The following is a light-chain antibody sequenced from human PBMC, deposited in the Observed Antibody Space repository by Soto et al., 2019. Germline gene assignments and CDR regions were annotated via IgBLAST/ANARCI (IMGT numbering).Light chain of an antibody. CDR1: ISNIGSNF. J-gene: IGLJ2*01. Sequence: QSVLTQPPSASGTPGQRVTISCSGSISNIGSNFIYWYQQFPGTAPKLLIFRNNERHSGVPDRFSGSKSGNSTSLAISGLRYEDEADYHCAAWDDSLSGVVFGGGTKLTVL. CDR3: AAWDDSLSGVV. CDR2: RNN. V-gene: IGLV1-47*01.